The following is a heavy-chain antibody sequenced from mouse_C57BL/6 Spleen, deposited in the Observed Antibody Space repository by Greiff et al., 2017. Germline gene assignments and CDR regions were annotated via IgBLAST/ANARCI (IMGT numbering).Heavy chain of an antibody. CDR1: GYTFTSYW. V-gene: IGHV1-61*01. D-gene: IGHD1-2*01. J-gene: IGHJ2*01. CDR2: IYPSDSET. Sequence: QVQLQQPGAELVRPGSSVKLSCKASGYTFTSYWMDWVKQRPGQGLEWIGNIYPSDSETHYNQKFKDKATLTVDKSSSTAYMQLSSLTSEDSAVYYCARDYYGGYFDYWGQGTTLTVSS. CDR3: ARDYYGGYFDY.